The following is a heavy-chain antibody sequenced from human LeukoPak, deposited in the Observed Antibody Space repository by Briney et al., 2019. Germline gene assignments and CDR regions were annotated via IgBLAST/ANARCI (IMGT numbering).Heavy chain of an antibody. D-gene: IGHD3-22*01. CDR1: SYX. CDR3: ARDRDPFNWFDP. J-gene: IGHJ5*02. CDR2: IDPSDSYT. Sequence: SYXISWVRQMPXKGLEWMGRIDPSDSYTNYSPSFQGHVTISADKSISTAYLQWSSLKASDTAMYYCARDRDPFNWFDPWGQGTLVTVSS. V-gene: IGHV5-10-1*01.